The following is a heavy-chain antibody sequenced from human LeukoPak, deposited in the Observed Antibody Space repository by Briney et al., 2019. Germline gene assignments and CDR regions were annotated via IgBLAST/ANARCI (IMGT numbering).Heavy chain of an antibody. CDR3: ARSGSGWYRGSYYYYGMDV. J-gene: IGHJ6*02. CDR2: IIPILGIA. Sequence: GASVTVSCKASGGTFSIYAISWVRQAPGQGLEWMGRIIPILGIANYAQKFKGRGTITTDKSTSTAYMELSRRRSEDTAVYYCARSGSGWYRGSYYYYGMDVWGQGTTVTVSS. V-gene: IGHV1-69*04. CDR1: GGTFSIYA. D-gene: IGHD6-19*01.